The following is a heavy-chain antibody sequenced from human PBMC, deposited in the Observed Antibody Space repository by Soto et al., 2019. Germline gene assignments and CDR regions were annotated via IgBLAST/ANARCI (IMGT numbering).Heavy chain of an antibody. CDR3: AKHYDILTGYHYGMDV. Sequence: VASVKVSCKASGYTFTSYDINWVRQAPGQGLEWMGWMNPKSGNTGYAQKFQGRVTMTRDTSISTAYMELSSLRSDDTAVYYCAKHYDILTGYHYGMDVWGQGTTVTVSS. CDR2: MNPKSGNT. CDR1: GYTFTSYD. D-gene: IGHD3-9*01. J-gene: IGHJ6*02. V-gene: IGHV1-8*02.